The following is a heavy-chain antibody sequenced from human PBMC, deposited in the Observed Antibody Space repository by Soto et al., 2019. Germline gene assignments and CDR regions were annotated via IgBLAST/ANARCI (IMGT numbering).Heavy chain of an antibody. J-gene: IGHJ4*02. CDR1: GFTFSNAW. D-gene: IGHD3-22*01. CDR2: IKSKTDGGTT. CDR3: AKEYDSSGYYPDY. Sequence: GGSLRLSCAASGFTFSNAWVNWVRQAPGEGLEWVGRIKSKTDGGTTDYAAPVKGRFTISRDDSKNTLYLQMNSLRAEDTALYYCAKEYDSSGYYPDYWGQGTLVTVSS. V-gene: IGHV3-15*07.